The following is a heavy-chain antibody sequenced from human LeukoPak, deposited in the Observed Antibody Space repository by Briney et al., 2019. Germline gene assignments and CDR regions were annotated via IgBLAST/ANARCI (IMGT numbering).Heavy chain of an antibody. J-gene: IGHJ6*03. CDR3: ARDLRGSPMDV. D-gene: IGHD1-26*01. V-gene: IGHV4-31*03. Sequence: SQTLSLTCTVSGDSINSGYHRSWIRQQPGKGLEWIGNIYYNGRTYYKTSLKSRIIISVDVSKNQISLQLSSVTAADTAVYYCARDLRGSPMDVWGKGTPVAVSS. CDR2: IYYNGRT. CDR1: GDSINSGYH.